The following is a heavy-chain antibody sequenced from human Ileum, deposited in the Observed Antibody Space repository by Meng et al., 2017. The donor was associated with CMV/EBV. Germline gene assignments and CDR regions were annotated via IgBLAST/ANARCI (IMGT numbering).Heavy chain of an antibody. Sequence: HLPPQESGPGRVKPSETLSLTCTVSGDSISSGDYFWGWIRQPPKGLEWVASITYSGTTYYNPSLKSRVTMSVDTSKNQFSLKLNSVTAADTAVYYCVRASITMIDYWGQGTLVTVSS. CDR1: GDSISSGDYF. D-gene: IGHD3-22*01. J-gene: IGHJ4*02. CDR2: ITYSGTT. CDR3: VRASITMIDY. V-gene: IGHV4-39*07.